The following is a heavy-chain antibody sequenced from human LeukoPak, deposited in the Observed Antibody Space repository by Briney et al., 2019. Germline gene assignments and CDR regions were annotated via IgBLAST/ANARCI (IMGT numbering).Heavy chain of an antibody. CDR3: AREEAANADFDY. CDR2: IRYDGSNK. J-gene: IGHJ4*02. V-gene: IGHV3-30*02. D-gene: IGHD6-25*01. CDR1: GFTFSSYG. Sequence: GGSLRLSCAASGFTFSSYGMHWVRQAPGKGLEWVAFIRYDGSNKYYADSVKGRFTISRDNSKNTLYLQMNSLRAEDTAVYYCAREEAANADFDYWGQGTLVTVSS.